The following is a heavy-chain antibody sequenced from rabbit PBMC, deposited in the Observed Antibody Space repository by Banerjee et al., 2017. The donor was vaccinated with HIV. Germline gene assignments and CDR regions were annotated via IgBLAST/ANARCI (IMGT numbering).Heavy chain of an antibody. CDR1: GFDFSSYG. Sequence: QQQLEETGGGLVQPGGSLTLSCKASGFDFSSYGVSWVRQAPGKGLEWIGCIYAGSSGSTYYASWAKGRFTISKTSSTTVTLQMTSLTAADTATYFCARTATNDVSTLNLWGQGTLVTVS. V-gene: IGHV1S45*01. J-gene: IGHJ4*01. D-gene: IGHD4-2*01. CDR3: ARTATNDVSTLNL. CDR2: IYAGSSGST.